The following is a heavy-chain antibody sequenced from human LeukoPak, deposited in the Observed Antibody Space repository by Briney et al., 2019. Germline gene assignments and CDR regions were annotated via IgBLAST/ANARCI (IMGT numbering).Heavy chain of an antibody. D-gene: IGHD1-1*01. Sequence: GGSLRLSCAASGFTVSSNYMSWVRQAPGKGLEWVSVIYSGGSTYYADSVKGRFTISRDNSKNTLYLQVNSLRAEDTAVYYCARVLTANWQDAFDIWGQGTMVTVSS. V-gene: IGHV3-53*01. CDR1: GFTVSSNY. CDR3: ARVLTANWQDAFDI. CDR2: IYSGGST. J-gene: IGHJ3*02.